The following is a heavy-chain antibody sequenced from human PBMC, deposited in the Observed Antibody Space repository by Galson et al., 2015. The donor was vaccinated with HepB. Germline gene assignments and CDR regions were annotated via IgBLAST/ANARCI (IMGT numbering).Heavy chain of an antibody. CDR3: TRLASTTGDS. D-gene: IGHD1-26*01. CDR1: GFTFSSYW. J-gene: IGHJ5*01. V-gene: IGHV3-74*01. Sequence: SLRLSCAASGFTFSSYWMHWVRQAPGKGLVWVSGMNSDGSSAYYADSVKGRFTISRDNAENTLYLQANSLRAEDTAVYYCTRLASTTGDSWGQGTLVTVSS. CDR2: MNSDGSSA.